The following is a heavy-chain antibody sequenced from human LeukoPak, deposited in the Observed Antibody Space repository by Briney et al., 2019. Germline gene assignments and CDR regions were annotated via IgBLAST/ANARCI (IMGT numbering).Heavy chain of an antibody. CDR3: AKDIQTWPRFPDY. CDR2: INSDGTLT. Sequence: GGSLRLSCAASGFTFRSSWMHWVRQVPEKGLVWVSRINSDGTLTTNADSVKGRFTISRDNPKSTLYLQMNSLRAEDTAVYYCAKDIQTWPRFPDYWGQGTLVTVSS. CDR1: GFTFRSSW. V-gene: IGHV3-74*01. J-gene: IGHJ4*02. D-gene: IGHD5-12*01.